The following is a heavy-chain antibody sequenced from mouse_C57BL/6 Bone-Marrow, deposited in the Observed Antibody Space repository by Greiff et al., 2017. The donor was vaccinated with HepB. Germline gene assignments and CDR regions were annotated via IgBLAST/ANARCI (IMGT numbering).Heavy chain of an antibody. J-gene: IGHJ3*01. CDR1: GYTFTSYW. CDR3: TTFRWFAD. V-gene: IGHV1-5*01. CDR2: IYPGNSDT. Sequence: DVQLQESGTVLARPGASVKMSCKTSGYTFTSYWMHWVKQRPGQGLEWIGAIYPGNSDTSYNQKFQGKATITADTSSNTAYLQLSSLTSEDTAVYYGTTFRWFADWGQGTMVTVSA.